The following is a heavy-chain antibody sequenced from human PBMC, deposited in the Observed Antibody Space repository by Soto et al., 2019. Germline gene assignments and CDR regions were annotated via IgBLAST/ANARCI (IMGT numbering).Heavy chain of an antibody. Sequence: GGSLRLSCAASGFTFSSYGMHWVRQAPGKGLEWVAVIWYDGSNKYYADSVKGRFTISRDNSKNTLYLQMNSLRAEDTAVYYCARRTLYSNYDPPPTNYYYYYYMDVWGKGTTVTVSS. CDR3: ARRTLYSNYDPPPTNYYYYYYMDV. CDR1: GFTFSSYG. D-gene: IGHD4-4*01. CDR2: IWYDGSNK. J-gene: IGHJ6*03. V-gene: IGHV3-33*01.